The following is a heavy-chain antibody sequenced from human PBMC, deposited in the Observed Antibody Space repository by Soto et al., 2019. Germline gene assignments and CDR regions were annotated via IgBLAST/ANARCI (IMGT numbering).Heavy chain of an antibody. J-gene: IGHJ6*02. CDR3: AKDRRDSSGTCSRCFGMDV. CDR1: GFTFSSYG. V-gene: IGHV3-30*18. D-gene: IGHD3-22*01. CDR2: ISNDGSIQ. Sequence: QVQLMESGGSVLQPGRSLRLSCAASGFTFSSYGMHWVRQAPVKVLEWVTIISNDGSIQYYGDSVKGRFTVSRDNSKNKLVLEMNSLTAEDTATYYCAKDRRDSSGTCSRCFGMDVWGQGTTVTVSS.